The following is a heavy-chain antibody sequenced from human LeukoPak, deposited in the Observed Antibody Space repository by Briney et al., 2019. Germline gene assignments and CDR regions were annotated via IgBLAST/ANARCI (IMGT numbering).Heavy chain of an antibody. CDR1: GGSISSSSYY. CDR2: IYYSGST. J-gene: IGHJ5*02. V-gene: IGHV4-39*07. CDR3: ARSLDSSGYGSNWFDP. D-gene: IGHD3-22*01. Sequence: KTSETLSLTCTVSGGSISSSSYYWGWIRQPPGKGLEWIGSIYYSGSTYYNPSLKSRVTISVDTSKNQFSLKLSSVTAADTAVYYCARSLDSSGYGSNWFDPWGQGTLVTVSS.